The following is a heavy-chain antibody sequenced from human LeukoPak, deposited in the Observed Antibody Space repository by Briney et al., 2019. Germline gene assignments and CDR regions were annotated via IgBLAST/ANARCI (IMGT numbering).Heavy chain of an antibody. D-gene: IGHD1-26*01. CDR2: ISSSGSTI. CDR1: GFTFSSYE. CDR3: ARAALIVGAKNNAFDI. V-gene: IGHV3-48*03. J-gene: IGHJ3*02. Sequence: AGGSLRLSCAASGFTFSSYEMNWVRQAPGKGLEWVSYISSSGSTIYYADSVKGRFTISRDNAKNSLYLQMNSLRAEDTAVYYCARAALIVGAKNNAFDIWGPGTMVTVSS.